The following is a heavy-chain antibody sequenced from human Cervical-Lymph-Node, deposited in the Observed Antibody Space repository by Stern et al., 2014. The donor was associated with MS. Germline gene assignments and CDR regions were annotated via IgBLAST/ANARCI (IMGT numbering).Heavy chain of an antibody. J-gene: IGHJ5*02. CDR2: IYTSGST. D-gene: IGHD5-18*01. Sequence: QLQLQESGPGLVKPSQTLSLTCTVSGGSISSGSYYWSWIRQPAGKGLEWIGRIYTSGSTNYNPSLKSRVTISVDTSTNQFSLKLSSVTAADTAVYYCARDSSWRIQLWANWFDPWGQGTLVTVSS. CDR3: ARDSSWRIQLWANWFDP. V-gene: IGHV4-61*02. CDR1: GGSISSGSYY.